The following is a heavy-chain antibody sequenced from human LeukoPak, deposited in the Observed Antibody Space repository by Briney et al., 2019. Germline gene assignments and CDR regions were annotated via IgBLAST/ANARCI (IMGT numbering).Heavy chain of an antibody. J-gene: IGHJ4*02. CDR3: ARKGTLYRSGWYYFDY. Sequence: GGSLRLSCAASGFTFSSYSMNWVRQAPGKGLEWVSYISSSSSTIYYADSVKGRFTISRDNAKNSLYLQMNSLRDEDTAVYYCARKGTLYRSGWYYFDYWGQGTLVTVSS. CDR1: GFTFSSYS. D-gene: IGHD6-19*01. CDR2: ISSSSSTI. V-gene: IGHV3-48*02.